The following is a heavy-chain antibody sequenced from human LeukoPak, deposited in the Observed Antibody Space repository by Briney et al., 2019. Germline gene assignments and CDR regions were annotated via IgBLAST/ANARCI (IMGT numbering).Heavy chain of an antibody. CDR2: ISSSSSYI. V-gene: IGHV3-21*01. CDR3: ARGLGATHFDY. D-gene: IGHD1-26*01. J-gene: IGHJ4*02. Sequence: GGSLRLYCAASGFTFSSYSMNWVRQAPGKGLEWVSSISSSSSYIYYADSVKGRFTISRDNAKNSLYLQMNSLRAEDTAVYYCARGLGATHFDYWGQGTLVTVSS. CDR1: GFTFSSYS.